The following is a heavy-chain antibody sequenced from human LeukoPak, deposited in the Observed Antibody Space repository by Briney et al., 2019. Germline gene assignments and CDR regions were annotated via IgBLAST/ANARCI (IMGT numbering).Heavy chain of an antibody. CDR3: ARAIVGATADFDY. J-gene: IGHJ4*02. D-gene: IGHD1-26*01. Sequence: PGRSLRLSCAASGFTFSSYAMHWVRQAPGKGLEWVAVISYDGSNKYYADSVKGRFTISRDNSKNTLYLQMNSLRAEDTAVYYRARAIVGATADFDYWGQGTLVTVSS. CDR1: GFTFSSYA. V-gene: IGHV3-30*04. CDR2: ISYDGSNK.